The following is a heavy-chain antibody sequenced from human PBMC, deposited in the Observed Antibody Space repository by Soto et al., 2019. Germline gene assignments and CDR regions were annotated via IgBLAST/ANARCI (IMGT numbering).Heavy chain of an antibody. Sequence: GGSLRLSCAASGFTFSSYAMSWVRQAPGKGLEWVSAISGSGGSTYYADSVKGRFTISRDNSKNTLYLQMNSLRAEDTAIYYCAKDPRDIVVVVAATTPQAVWGKGTTVTVSS. V-gene: IGHV3-23*01. D-gene: IGHD2-15*01. J-gene: IGHJ6*04. CDR1: GFTFSSYA. CDR3: AKDPRDIVVVVAATTPQAV. CDR2: ISGSGGST.